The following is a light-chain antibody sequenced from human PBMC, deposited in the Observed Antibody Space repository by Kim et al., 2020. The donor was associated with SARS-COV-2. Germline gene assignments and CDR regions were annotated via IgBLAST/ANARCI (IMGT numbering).Light chain of an antibody. V-gene: IGKV2-24*01. J-gene: IGKJ1*01. Sequence: PASISCRSSQTLVHSDGNTYLSWLHQRPGQPPRLLIYKVSKRLSGVPDRFSGSGAGTDFTLKISRVEAEDVGIYYCMQATEFRWTIGPGTKVDIK. CDR3: MQATEFRWT. CDR2: KVS. CDR1: QTLVHSDGNTY.